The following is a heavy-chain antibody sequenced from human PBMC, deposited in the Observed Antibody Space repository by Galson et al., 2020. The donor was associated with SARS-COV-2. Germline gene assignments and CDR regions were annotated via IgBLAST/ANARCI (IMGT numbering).Heavy chain of an antibody. CDR2: FDPEDGET. CDR1: GYTLTELS. V-gene: IGHV1-24*01. Sequence: GSLKISCKVSGYTLTELSMHWVRQAPGKGLEWMGGFDPEDGETIYAQKFQGRVTMTEDTSTDTAYMELSSLGSEDTAVYYCATGSPIAAARRNWFDPWGQGTLVTVSS. D-gene: IGHD6-13*01. CDR3: ATGSPIAAARRNWFDP. J-gene: IGHJ5*02.